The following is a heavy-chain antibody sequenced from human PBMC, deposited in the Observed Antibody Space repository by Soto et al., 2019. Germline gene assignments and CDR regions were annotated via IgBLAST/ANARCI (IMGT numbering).Heavy chain of an antibody. CDR1: GGSISSGGYY. D-gene: IGHD5-12*01. CDR2: IYYSGST. V-gene: IGHV4-31*03. J-gene: IGHJ4*02. Sequence: KSSETLSLTCTVSGGSISSGGYYWSWIRQHPGKGLEWIGYIYYSGSTYYNPSLKSRVTISVDTSKNQFSLKLSSVTAADTAVYYCARSSGYDYVPLFDYWGQGTLVTVSS. CDR3: ARSSGYDYVPLFDY.